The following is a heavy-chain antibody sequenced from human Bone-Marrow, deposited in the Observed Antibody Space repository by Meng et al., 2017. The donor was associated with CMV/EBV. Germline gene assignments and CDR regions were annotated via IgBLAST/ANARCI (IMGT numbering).Heavy chain of an antibody. Sequence: GESLKISCAASGFTFSSYAMSWVRQAPGKGLEWVSAISGSGGSTYYADSVKGRFTISRDNSKNTLYLQMNSLRAEDTAVYYCAKGSWELGDYWGQGTLVTFYS. V-gene: IGHV3-23*01. CDR3: AKGSWELGDY. J-gene: IGHJ4*02. CDR2: ISGSGGST. D-gene: IGHD1-26*01. CDR1: GFTFSSYA.